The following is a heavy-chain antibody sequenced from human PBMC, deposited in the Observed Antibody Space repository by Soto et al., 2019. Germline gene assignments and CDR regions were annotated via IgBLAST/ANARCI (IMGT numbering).Heavy chain of an antibody. Sequence: GASVKVSCKASGYTFTSYAMHWVRQAPGQRLEWMGWINAGNGNTKYSQKFQGRVTITRDTSASTAYMELSSLRSEDTAVYYCARARGIVLRAQACWFDPWGQGTLVTVSS. D-gene: IGHD2-8*01. V-gene: IGHV1-3*01. J-gene: IGHJ5*02. CDR1: GYTFTSYA. CDR2: INAGNGNT. CDR3: ARARGIVLRAQACWFDP.